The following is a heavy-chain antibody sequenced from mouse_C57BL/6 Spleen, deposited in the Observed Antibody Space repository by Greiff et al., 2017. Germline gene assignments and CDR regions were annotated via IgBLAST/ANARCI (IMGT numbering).Heavy chain of an antibody. CDR2: ISYSGST. CDR3: AIDSSFDSSGYWFAY. V-gene: IGHV3-1*01. D-gene: IGHD3-2*02. J-gene: IGHJ3*01. CDR1: GYSITSGYD. Sequence: EVQLQESGPGMVKPSQSLSLTCTVTGYSITSGYDWHWIRHFPGNKLEWMGYISYSGSTNYNPSLKSRISITHDTSKNHFFLKLNSVTTEDTATYYCAIDSSFDSSGYWFAYWGQGTLVTVSA.